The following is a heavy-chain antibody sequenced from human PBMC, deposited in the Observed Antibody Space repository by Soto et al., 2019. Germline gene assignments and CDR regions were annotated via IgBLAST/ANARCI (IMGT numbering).Heavy chain of an antibody. CDR3: AKDRLAGGFDY. CDR1: GFTFSNYA. D-gene: IGHD3-16*01. Sequence: DVQLVDSGGGLVQPGGSLRLSCAASGFTFSNYAMSWVRQAPGKGLEWVSLVSATAGTTYYTDSVKGRYTISRDNSRKTVYLQMKSLRADDTAVYYCAKDRLAGGFDYWGQGTLVTVSS. CDR2: VSATAGTT. V-gene: IGHV3-23*04. J-gene: IGHJ4*02.